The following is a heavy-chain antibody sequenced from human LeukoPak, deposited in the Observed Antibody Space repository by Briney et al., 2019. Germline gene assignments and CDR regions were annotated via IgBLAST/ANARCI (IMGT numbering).Heavy chain of an antibody. Sequence: GGSLRLSCAASGFTFSTYSMNWVRQAPWKGLEWVSSISSSSSYIYYADSVKGRFTISRDNAKNSLYLQMNSLRAEDTAVCYCSGDSSNFDYWGQGTLVTVSS. CDR1: GFTFSTYS. CDR3: SGDSSNFDY. CDR2: ISSSSSYI. J-gene: IGHJ4*02. V-gene: IGHV3-21*01. D-gene: IGHD3-10*01.